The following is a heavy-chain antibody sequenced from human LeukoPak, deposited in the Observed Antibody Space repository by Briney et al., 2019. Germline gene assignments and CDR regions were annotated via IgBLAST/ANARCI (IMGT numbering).Heavy chain of an antibody. CDR2: INHSGST. Sequence: SETLSLTCAVYGGSYSGYYWSWIRQPPGKGLEWIGEINHSGSTNYNPSLKSRVTISVDTSKNQFSLKLSSVTAADTAVYYCARAWGPMVRGVIHYFDYWGQGTLVTVSS. CDR3: ARAWGPMVRGVIHYFDY. V-gene: IGHV4-34*01. CDR1: GGSYSGYY. D-gene: IGHD3-10*01. J-gene: IGHJ4*02.